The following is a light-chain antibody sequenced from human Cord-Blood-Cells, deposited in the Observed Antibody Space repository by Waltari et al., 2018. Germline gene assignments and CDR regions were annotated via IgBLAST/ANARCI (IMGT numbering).Light chain of an antibody. CDR3: NSRDRSGNHWV. V-gene: IGLV3-19*01. Sequence: SSALTHHPAVSVALGQTVRITCQGYSLRSYYASWYQQKPGQAPVLVIYGKNNRPSGIPDRFSGSSSGNTASLTITGAQAEDEADYYCNSRDRSGNHWVFGGGTKLTVL. CDR2: GKN. J-gene: IGLJ3*02. CDR1: SLRSYY.